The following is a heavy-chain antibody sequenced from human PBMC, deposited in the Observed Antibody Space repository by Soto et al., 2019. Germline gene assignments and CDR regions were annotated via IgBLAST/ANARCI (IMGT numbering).Heavy chain of an antibody. D-gene: IGHD5-12*01. Sequence: GASVKVSCKASGYTFSSSPLHWVRQAPGQRPEWMGWINTANDDTKYSQKFQDRVTLTRDTSASTAYMEVSSLTPEDTAVYYCARDEGVASGNWGQGTLVTGLL. J-gene: IGHJ4*02. CDR1: GYTFSSSP. CDR3: ARDEGVASGN. V-gene: IGHV1-3*04. CDR2: INTANDDT.